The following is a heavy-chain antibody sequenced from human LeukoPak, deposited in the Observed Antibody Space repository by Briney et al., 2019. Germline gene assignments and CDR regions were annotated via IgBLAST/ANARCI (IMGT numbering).Heavy chain of an antibody. J-gene: IGHJ3*02. CDR3: ARVSSSAFDI. CDR2: IYYSGSL. CDR1: GGSISSYY. D-gene: IGHD2-2*01. Sequence: SETLSLTCAVSGGSISSYYWSWIRQPPGKGLEWIGYIYYSGSLNYNPSLKSRVTISVDTSKNQFSLKLSSVTAADTAVYYCARVSSSAFDIWGQGTMVTVSS. V-gene: IGHV4-59*08.